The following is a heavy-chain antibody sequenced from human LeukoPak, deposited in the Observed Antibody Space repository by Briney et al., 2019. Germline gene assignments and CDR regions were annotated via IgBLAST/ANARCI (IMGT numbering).Heavy chain of an antibody. D-gene: IGHD3-10*01. CDR1: GFTFSSYS. CDR2: ISSSSYI. J-gene: IGHJ6*02. CDR3: ARPYGSGSPYEWYYGMDV. Sequence: GGSLRLSCAASGFTFSSYSMNWVRQAPGKGLEWVSSISSSSYIYYADSVKGRFTISRDNAKNSLYLQMNSLRAEDTAVYYCARPYGSGSPYEWYYGMDVWGQGTTVTVSS. V-gene: IGHV3-21*01.